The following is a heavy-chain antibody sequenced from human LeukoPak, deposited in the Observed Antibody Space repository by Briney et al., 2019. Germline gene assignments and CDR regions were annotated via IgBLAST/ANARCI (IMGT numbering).Heavy chain of an antibody. V-gene: IGHV3-15*01. D-gene: IGHD5-18*01. J-gene: IGHJ4*02. CDR2: INLSSDGGTT. Sequence: PGLSLRLSCAASGFTFTKAWMSWVRPAPGKGVEWGGHINLSSDGGTTDYAAPVKGRFSISRGDSKNTLHLQMNRLKTEDTAVYYCTTGTWIQLWLADYWGQGTLVTVSS. CDR1: GFTFTKAW. CDR3: TTGTWIQLWLADY.